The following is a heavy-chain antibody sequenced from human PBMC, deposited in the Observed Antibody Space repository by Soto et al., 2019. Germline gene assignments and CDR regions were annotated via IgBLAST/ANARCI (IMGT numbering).Heavy chain of an antibody. D-gene: IGHD2-21*01. CDR2: ISPKSTYR. CDR3: VRGGGGGLFEH. J-gene: IGHJ4*02. Sequence: QVHLVGSGGGLVKPGGSLRLSCPTSGFPFSDYYMSWIRQDPGKGLEWLSHISPKSTYRNYADSVKGRFTISRDNTKSSLFLQMNSLGVEDTAVYYCVRGGGGGLFEHWGQGVLVTVSS. CDR1: GFPFSDYY. V-gene: IGHV3-11*06.